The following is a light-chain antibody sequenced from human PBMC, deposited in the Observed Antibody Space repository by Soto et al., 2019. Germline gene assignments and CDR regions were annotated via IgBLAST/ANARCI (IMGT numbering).Light chain of an antibody. CDR1: SSDVGVYNY. J-gene: IGLJ1*01. CDR2: EVS. V-gene: IGLV2-14*01. CDR3: SSYTTTDTYV. Sequence: QSVLTQPASVSGSPGQSITISCTGTSSDVGVYNYVSWYQQHPGKAPKLMIYEVSNWPSGVSNRFSGSKSGNTASLTISGLQAEDEADYYCSSYTTTDTYVFGTGTKLTVL.